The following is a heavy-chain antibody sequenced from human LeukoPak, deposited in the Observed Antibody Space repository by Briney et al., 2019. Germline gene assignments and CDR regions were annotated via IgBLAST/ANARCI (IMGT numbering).Heavy chain of an antibody. CDR3: ARGPLYSGYDYYYFDY. J-gene: IGHJ4*02. CDR2: ISSSSSYI. V-gene: IGHV3-21*01. CDR1: GFTFSSYG. Sequence: PGGSLRLSCAASGFTFSSYGMHWVRQAPGKGLEWVSSISSSSSYIYYADSVKGRFTISRDNAKNSLYLQMNSLRAEDTAVYYCARGPLYSGYDYYYFDYWGQGTLVTVSS. D-gene: IGHD5-12*01.